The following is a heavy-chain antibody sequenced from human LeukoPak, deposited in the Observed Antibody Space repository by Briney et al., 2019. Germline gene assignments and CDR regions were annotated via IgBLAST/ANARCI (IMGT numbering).Heavy chain of an antibody. Sequence: GGSLRLSCAASGFTFSSYAMHWVRQAPGKGLEWVAVISYDGSNKYYADSVKGRFTISRDNSKNTLYLQMNSLRAGDTAVYYCARGGRIAALHDAFDIWGQGTMVTVSS. CDR2: ISYDGSNK. V-gene: IGHV3-30-3*01. J-gene: IGHJ3*02. CDR1: GFTFSSYA. D-gene: IGHD6-6*01. CDR3: ARGGRIAALHDAFDI.